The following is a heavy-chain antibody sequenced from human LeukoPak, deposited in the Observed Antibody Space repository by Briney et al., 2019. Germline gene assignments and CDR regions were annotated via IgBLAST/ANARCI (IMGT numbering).Heavy chain of an antibody. Sequence: GASVKVSCKASGGTFSSYAISWVRQAPGQGLEWMGRIIPILGIANYAQKFQGRVTITADKSTSTAYMELSSLRSEDTAVYYCARGLGGYDSRYFDLWGRGTLVTVSS. CDR1: GGTFSSYA. J-gene: IGHJ2*01. CDR3: ARGLGGYDSRYFDL. CDR2: IIPILGIA. D-gene: IGHD5-12*01. V-gene: IGHV1-69*04.